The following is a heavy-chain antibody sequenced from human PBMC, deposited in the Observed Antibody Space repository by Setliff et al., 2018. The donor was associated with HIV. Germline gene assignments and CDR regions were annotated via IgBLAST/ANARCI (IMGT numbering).Heavy chain of an antibody. V-gene: IGHV3-30*03. D-gene: IGHD1-26*01. CDR1: GFTFSDYG. CDR2: ISYDGGNQ. CDR3: ARSQWEVPILSWFDP. Sequence: GGSLRLSCVASGFTFSDYGMHWLRQAPGKGLEWVAVISYDGGNQFHAESVKGRFTVSRDNSKNTLFLQMDSLNHEDTALYFCARSQWEVPILSWFDPWGQGTSVTVSS. J-gene: IGHJ5*02.